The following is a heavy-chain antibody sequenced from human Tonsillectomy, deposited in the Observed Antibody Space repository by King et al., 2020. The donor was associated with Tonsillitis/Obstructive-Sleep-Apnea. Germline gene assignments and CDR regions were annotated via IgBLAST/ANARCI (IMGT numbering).Heavy chain of an antibody. D-gene: IGHD3-3*01. CDR2: IYYSGST. CDR3: ARTYYDFWSGYRHYYYYMDV. J-gene: IGHJ6*03. CDR1: GGSISSYY. Sequence: VQLQESGPGLVKPSETLSLTCTVSGGSISSYYWSWIRQPPGKGLDWIGYIYYSGSTNYNPSLKSRVPITVDTPKNQFSLKLSSVTAADTAVYYCARTYYDFWSGYRHYYYYMDVWGKGTTVTVSS. V-gene: IGHV4-59*01.